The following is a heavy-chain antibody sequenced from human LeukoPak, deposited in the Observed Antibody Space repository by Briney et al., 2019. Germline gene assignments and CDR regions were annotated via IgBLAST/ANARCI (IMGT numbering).Heavy chain of an antibody. D-gene: IGHD6-19*01. V-gene: IGHV4-34*01. J-gene: IGHJ5*02. CDR2: INHSGST. Sequence: SETLSLTCAVYGGSFSGYYWSWIRQPPGKGLEWIGEINHSGSTNYNPSLKSRVTISVDTSKNQFSLKLSSVTAADTAVYYCARTQWPRFDPWGQGTLVTVSS. CDR3: ARTQWPRFDP. CDR1: GGSFSGYY.